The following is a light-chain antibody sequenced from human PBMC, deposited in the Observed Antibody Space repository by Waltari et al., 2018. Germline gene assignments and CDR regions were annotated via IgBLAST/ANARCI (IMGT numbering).Light chain of an antibody. J-gene: IGKJ3*01. CDR1: QSISSSY. CDR2: GSS. CDR3: QQYGHSPFT. V-gene: IGKV3-20*01. Sequence: EIVLTRSPGTLSLSPGDRATLSCRASQSISSSYLAWYQQKPGQAPRLLIYGSSSRATGSPDRFSGSGSGTDFTLTISRLEPEDFAVYYCQQYGHSPFTFGPGTKVDFK.